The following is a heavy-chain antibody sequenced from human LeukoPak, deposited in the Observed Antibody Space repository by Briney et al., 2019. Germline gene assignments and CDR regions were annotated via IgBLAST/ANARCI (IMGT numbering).Heavy chain of an antibody. CDR3: ARYSYGYFDY. CDR1: GFTFSDYY. CDR2: IKQDGSEK. V-gene: IGHV3-7*01. D-gene: IGHD5-18*01. Sequence: PGGSLRLSCAASGFTFSDYYMSWIRQAPGKGLEWVANIKQDGSEKYYVDSVKGRFTISRDNAKNSLYLQMNSLRAEDTAVYYCARYSYGYFDYWGQGTLVTVSS. J-gene: IGHJ4*02.